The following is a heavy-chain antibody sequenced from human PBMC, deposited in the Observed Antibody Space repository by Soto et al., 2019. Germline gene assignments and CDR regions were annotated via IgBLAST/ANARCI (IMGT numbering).Heavy chain of an antibody. J-gene: IGHJ6*02. Sequence: GGSLRLSCAASGFTFSSYSMNWVRQAPGKGLEWVSSISSSSSYIYYADSVKGRFTISRDNAKNSLYLQMNSLRAEDTAVYYCAREGGYYYGSGTPMDYYYYGMDVWGQGTTVTVSS. CDR1: GFTFSSYS. V-gene: IGHV3-21*01. D-gene: IGHD3-10*01. CDR3: AREGGYYYGSGTPMDYYYYGMDV. CDR2: ISSSSSYI.